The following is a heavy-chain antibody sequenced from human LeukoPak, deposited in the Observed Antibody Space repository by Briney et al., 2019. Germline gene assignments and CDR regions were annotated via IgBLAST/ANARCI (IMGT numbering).Heavy chain of an antibody. CDR1: GGSISSYY. V-gene: IGHV4-59*12. J-gene: IGHJ4*02. CDR3: ARDTGSGWAKGDHYFDY. CDR2: IYYSGST. D-gene: IGHD6-19*01. Sequence: SSETLSLTCTVSGGSISSYYWSWIRQPPGKGLEWIGYIYYSGSTNYNPSLKSRVTISVDTSKNQFSLKLSSVTAADTAVYYCARDTGSGWAKGDHYFDYWGQGTLVTVSS.